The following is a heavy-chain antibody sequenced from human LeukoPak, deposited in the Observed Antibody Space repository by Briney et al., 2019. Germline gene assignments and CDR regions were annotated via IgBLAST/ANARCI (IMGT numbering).Heavy chain of an antibody. D-gene: IGHD2-15*01. CDR2: INWNGGST. J-gene: IGHJ4*02. CDR3: ARNRGYCSGGSCYFDY. Sequence: GGSLRLSCAASGFTFSSYEMNWVRQAPGKGLEWVSGINWNGGSTGYADSVKGRFTISRDNAKNSLYLQMNSLRAEDTALYYCARNRGYCSGGSCYFDYWGQGTLVTVSS. CDR1: GFTFSSYE. V-gene: IGHV3-20*04.